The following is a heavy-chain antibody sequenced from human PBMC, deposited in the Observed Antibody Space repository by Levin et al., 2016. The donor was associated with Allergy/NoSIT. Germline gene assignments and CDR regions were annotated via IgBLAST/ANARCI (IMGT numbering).Heavy chain of an antibody. Sequence: WVRQAPGQGLEWMGWINPNSGGTNYAQKFQGWVTMTRDTSISTAYMELSRLRSDDTAVYYCARGYGDPDFDYWGQGTLVTVSS. CDR3: ARGYGDPDFDY. D-gene: IGHD4-17*01. V-gene: IGHV1-2*04. J-gene: IGHJ4*02. CDR2: INPNSGGT.